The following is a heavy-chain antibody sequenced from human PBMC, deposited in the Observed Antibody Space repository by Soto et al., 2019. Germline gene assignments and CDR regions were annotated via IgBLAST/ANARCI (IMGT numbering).Heavy chain of an antibody. CDR1: GFSLTTSGVG. V-gene: IGHV2-5*02. J-gene: IGHJ4*02. CDR3: AHRVLRTVFGFVTTTAIYFDF. Sequence: QITLNESRPMPVNPRQTLTLTCTFSGFSLTTSGVGVGWIRQSPGTAPEWLALIYWDDDKRYSPSLKSRLTIPKDTSKTQVVLTMADLDPADTVTYYCAHRVLRTVFGFVTTTAIYFDFWGQVTPVAVSS. CDR2: IYWDDDK. D-gene: IGHD3-3*01.